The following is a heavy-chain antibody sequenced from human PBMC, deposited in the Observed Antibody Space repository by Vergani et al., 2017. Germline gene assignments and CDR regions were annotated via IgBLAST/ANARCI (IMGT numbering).Heavy chain of an antibody. D-gene: IGHD2-2*02. CDR1: EYTFTSYY. J-gene: IGHJ6*03. CDR2: INPRGGST. Sequence: QVQLVQSGAEVKKPGASVKVSCKASEYTFTSYYMHWVRQAPGQGLEWMGIINPRGGSTSYAQKFQGRVTMTRDTSTSTVYMELSSLRAEDTAVYYCASIALGYCSSTSCYTRGGGFDYMDVWGKGTTVTVSS. V-gene: IGHV1-46*01. CDR3: ASIALGYCSSTSCYTRGGGFDYMDV.